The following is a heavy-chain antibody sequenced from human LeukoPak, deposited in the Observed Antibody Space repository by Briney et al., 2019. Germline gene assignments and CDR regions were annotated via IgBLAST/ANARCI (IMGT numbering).Heavy chain of an antibody. CDR3: ARDLKWNQIVY. D-gene: IGHD1-20*01. J-gene: IGHJ4*02. Sequence: GGSLRLSCAASGFTLNTHLMHWVRQAPGKGLVWVSRINTDGSTTNYADSVKGRFTISRDNAKNTLYLQMNSLRAEDTAVYYCARDLKWNQIVYWGQGSLVSVSS. CDR1: GFTLNTHL. V-gene: IGHV3-74*01. CDR2: INTDGSTT.